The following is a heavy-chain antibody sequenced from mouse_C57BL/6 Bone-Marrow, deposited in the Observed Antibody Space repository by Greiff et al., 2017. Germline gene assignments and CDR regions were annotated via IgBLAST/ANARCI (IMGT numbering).Heavy chain of an antibody. Sequence: QVQLQQSGAELVRPGTSVKVSCKASGYAFTNYLIEWVKQRPGQGLEWIGVINPGSGGTNYNEKFKGKATLTADKSSSTAYMQLSSLTSEDSAVYFCSRCSWFAYWGQGTLVTVSA. CDR2: INPGSGGT. J-gene: IGHJ3*01. V-gene: IGHV1-54*01. CDR1: GYAFTNYL. CDR3: SRCSWFAY.